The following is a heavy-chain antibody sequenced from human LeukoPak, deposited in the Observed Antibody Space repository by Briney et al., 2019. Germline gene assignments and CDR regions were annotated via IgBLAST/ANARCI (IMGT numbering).Heavy chain of an antibody. J-gene: IGHJ6*03. V-gene: IGHV3-23*01. D-gene: IGHD5-12*01. CDR1: GFTLSSYW. CDR2: ISGSGGST. CDR3: AKGGGYVTYYYMDV. Sequence: PGGSLRLSCAASGFTLSSYWMSWVRQAPGKGLEWVSAISGSGGSTYYADSVKGRFTISRDNSKNTLYLQMNSLRAEDTAVYYCAKGGGYVTYYYMDVWGKGTTVTVSS.